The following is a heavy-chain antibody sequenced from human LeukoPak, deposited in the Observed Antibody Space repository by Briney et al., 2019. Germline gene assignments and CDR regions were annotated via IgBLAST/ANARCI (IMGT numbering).Heavy chain of an antibody. J-gene: IGHJ4*02. CDR3: ARGYQLLPMDY. CDR1: GGSFSGYY. V-gene: IGHV4-34*01. D-gene: IGHD2-2*01. CDR2: INHSGST. Sequence: SETLSLTCAVYGGSFSGYYWSWIRQPPGKGLEWIGEINHSGSTNHNPSLKSRVTISVDTSKNQFSLKLSSVTAADTAVYYCARGYQLLPMDYWGQGTLVTVSS.